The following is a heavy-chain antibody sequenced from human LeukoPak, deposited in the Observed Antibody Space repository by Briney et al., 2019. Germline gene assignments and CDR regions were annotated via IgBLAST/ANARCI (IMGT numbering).Heavy chain of an antibody. CDR3: ARSPTVTNLEY. CDR1: GGSISSGGYY. CDR2: IYYSGST. J-gene: IGHJ4*02. V-gene: IGHV4-31*03. D-gene: IGHD4-17*01. Sequence: NPSETLSLTCTVSGGSISSGGYYWSWIRQHPGKGLEWIGYIYYSGSTYYNPSLKSRVTISVDTSKNQFSLKLSSVTAADTAVYYCARSPTVTNLEYWGQGTLVTVSS.